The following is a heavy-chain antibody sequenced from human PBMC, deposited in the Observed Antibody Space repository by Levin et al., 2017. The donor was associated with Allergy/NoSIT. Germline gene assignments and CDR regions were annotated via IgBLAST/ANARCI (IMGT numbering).Heavy chain of an antibody. Sequence: GGSLRLSCAASGFTFGDYAMHWVRQAPGKGLEWVSGINWNRDKIGYADSVRARFTISRDNAKNSLYLQTNSLGPEDTALYYCAKGLNWGSPNTFDYWGKGTLVTVSS. CDR2: INWNRDKI. CDR3: AKGLNWGSPNTFDY. J-gene: IGHJ4*02. D-gene: IGHD7-27*01. V-gene: IGHV3-9*01. CDR1: GFTFGDYA.